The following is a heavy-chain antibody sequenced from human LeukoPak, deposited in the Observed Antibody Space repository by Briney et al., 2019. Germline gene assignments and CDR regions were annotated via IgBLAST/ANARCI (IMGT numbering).Heavy chain of an antibody. CDR1: GFTFSSYG. CDR2: ISYDGSNK. Sequence: QTGGSLRLSCAASGFTFSSYGMHWVRQAPGKGLEWVAVISYDGSNKYYVDSVKGRFTISRDNSKNTLHLQMNSLRVEDTAVYYCARATREDNIRFDPWGQGTLVTVSS. V-gene: IGHV3-30*03. D-gene: IGHD2/OR15-2a*01. CDR3: ARATREDNIRFDP. J-gene: IGHJ5*02.